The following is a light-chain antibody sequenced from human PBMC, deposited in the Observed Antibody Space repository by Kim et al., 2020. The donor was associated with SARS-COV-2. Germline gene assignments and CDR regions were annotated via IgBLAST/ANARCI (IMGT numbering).Light chain of an antibody. V-gene: IGLV4-60*03. CDR3: ETWDSNTRV. CDR2: LEGSGSY. J-gene: IGLJ1*01. CDR1: SGHSSYI. Sequence: QPVLTQSSYASASLGSSVKLTCTLSSGHSSYIIAWHQQQPGKAPRYLMKLEGSGSYNKGSGVPDRFSGSSSGADRYLTISNLQSEDEADYYCETWDSNTRVFGTGTKVTVL.